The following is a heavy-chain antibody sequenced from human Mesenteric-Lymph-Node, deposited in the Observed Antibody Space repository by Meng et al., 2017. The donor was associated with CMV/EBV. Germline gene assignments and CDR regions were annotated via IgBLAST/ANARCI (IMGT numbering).Heavy chain of an antibody. D-gene: IGHD4-23*01. Sequence: GPLRLSCAASGFTVSSNYMSWVRQAPGKGLEWVSVIYSDGSKYYADSVRGRFTISRDNSKNTLYLQMNSLRAEDTAVYYCARDGGTTVATYTDYWGQGTLVTVSS. CDR3: ARDGGTTVATYTDY. V-gene: IGHV3-53*01. J-gene: IGHJ4*02. CDR1: GFTVSSNY. CDR2: IYSDGSK.